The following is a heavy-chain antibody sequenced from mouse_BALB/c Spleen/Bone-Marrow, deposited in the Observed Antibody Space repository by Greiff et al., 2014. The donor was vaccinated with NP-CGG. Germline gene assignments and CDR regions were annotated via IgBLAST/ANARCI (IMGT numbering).Heavy chain of an antibody. CDR1: GFTFTDYY. D-gene: IGHD1-1*01. CDR3: ARDRNYDINWYFDV. J-gene: IGHJ1*01. V-gene: IGHV7-3*02. Sequence: EVKLMESGGGLVQPGGSLRPSCATSGFTFTDYYMSWVRQPPGKALEWLVFIRNKANGYTTEYSASVKGRFTISRDNSQSILYLQMNILRTEDSATYYCARDRNYDINWYFDVWGAGTTVTVSS. CDR2: IRNKANGYTT.